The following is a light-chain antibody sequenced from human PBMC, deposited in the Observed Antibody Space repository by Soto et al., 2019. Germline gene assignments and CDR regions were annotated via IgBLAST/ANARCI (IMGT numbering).Light chain of an antibody. CDR3: QQYGSSPPWT. CDR1: QSVSSTY. CDR2: GAS. Sequence: EIVLTQSPGTLSLSPGERATISCRASQSVSSTYLAWYQQKPGQSPRLLIYGASSRATGIPDRFSGSGSGTDFPLTISRLEPEDFAVYYCQQYGSSPPWTFGQGTKVEIK. V-gene: IGKV3-20*01. J-gene: IGKJ1*01.